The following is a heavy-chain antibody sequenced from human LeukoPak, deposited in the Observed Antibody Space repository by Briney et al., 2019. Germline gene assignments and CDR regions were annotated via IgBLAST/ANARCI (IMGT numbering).Heavy chain of an antibody. CDR3: ARDNDFWSGYFTIMETYGMDV. CDR1: GFTFSSYA. V-gene: IGHV3-30-3*01. CDR2: ISYDGSNK. D-gene: IGHD3-3*01. J-gene: IGHJ6*02. Sequence: GGSLRLSCAASGFTFSSYAMHWVRQAPGKGLEWVAVISYDGSNKYYADSVKGRFTISRDNSKNTLYLQTNSLRAEDTAVYYCARDNDFWSGYFTIMETYGMDVWGQGTTVTVSS.